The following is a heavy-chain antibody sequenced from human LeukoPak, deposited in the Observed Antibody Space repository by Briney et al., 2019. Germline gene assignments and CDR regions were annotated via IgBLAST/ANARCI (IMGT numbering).Heavy chain of an antibody. V-gene: IGHV4-39*02. CDR1: GGSISSSSYY. J-gene: IGHJ4*02. Sequence: SETLSLTCTVSGGSISSSSYYWGWIRQPPGKGLEGIGSIYCSGSTYYNPSLKSRVTISVATSKTHFSLKLSSVTAADTAVYYCARRAIWSAVRDYWGQGTLVTVSS. CDR2: IYCSGST. D-gene: IGHD3-3*01. CDR3: ARRAIWSAVRDY.